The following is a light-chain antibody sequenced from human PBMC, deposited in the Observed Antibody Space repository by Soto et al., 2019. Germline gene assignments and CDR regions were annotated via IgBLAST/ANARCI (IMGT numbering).Light chain of an antibody. CDR2: AAS. V-gene: IGKV1-9*01. CDR1: QGIISY. CDR3: KQLNSYPLT. Sequence: IQLTQSPTSLSASVGYRVTITCGAIQGIISYLAWYQQKPGKAPKLLIYAASTLQSGVPSRFSGSGSGTDFTLTISSLQTEDFATYYCKQLNSYPLTFGGGTKVDIK. J-gene: IGKJ4*01.